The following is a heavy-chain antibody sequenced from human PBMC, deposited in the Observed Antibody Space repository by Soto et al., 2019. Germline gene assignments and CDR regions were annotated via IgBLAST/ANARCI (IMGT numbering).Heavy chain of an antibody. D-gene: IGHD3-10*01. J-gene: IGHJ5*02. V-gene: IGHV3-7*05. CDR1: GFTFSSYS. CDR2: IKQDGSEK. Sequence: PGGSLRLSCAASGFTFSSYSMSWVRQAPGKGLEWVANIKQDGSEKYYVDSVKGRFTISRDNAKNSLYLQMNSLRAEDTAVYYCARESRYYYGLGSWFDPWGQGTLVTVSS. CDR3: ARESRYYYGLGSWFDP.